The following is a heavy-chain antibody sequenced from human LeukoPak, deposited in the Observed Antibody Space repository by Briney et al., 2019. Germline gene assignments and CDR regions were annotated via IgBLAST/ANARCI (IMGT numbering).Heavy chain of an antibody. J-gene: IGHJ5*02. Sequence: SETLSLTCTVSGGSISSSSYYWGWIRQPPGKGLEWIGSIYYSGSTYYNPSLKSRVTISVDTSKNQFSLNLSSVTAADTAVYYCARQTQIAVVATLHPWGQGTLVTVSS. CDR1: GGSISSSSYY. D-gene: IGHD6-19*01. CDR2: IYYSGST. CDR3: ARQTQIAVVATLHP. V-gene: IGHV4-39*01.